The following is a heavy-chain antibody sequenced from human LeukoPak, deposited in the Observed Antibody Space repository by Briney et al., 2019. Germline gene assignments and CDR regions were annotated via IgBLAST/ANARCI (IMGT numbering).Heavy chain of an antibody. CDR3: TRSDGYGLVGI. CDR2: IYSSGST. J-gene: IGHJ3*01. D-gene: IGHD3-10*01. Sequence: SETLSLTCSVSGVSISSGSNYWGWIRQPPGKTLEWIGSIYSSGSTYYNSSLKSRVIILIDTSKNHFSLTLSSVTAADTAVYYCTRSDGYGLVGIWGQGTMVTVSS. V-gene: IGHV4-39*07. CDR1: GVSISSGSNY.